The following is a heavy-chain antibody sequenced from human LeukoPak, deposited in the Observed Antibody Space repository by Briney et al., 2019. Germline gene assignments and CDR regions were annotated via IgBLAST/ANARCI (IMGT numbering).Heavy chain of an antibody. D-gene: IGHD3-22*01. CDR3: ARRPRDTSGYYLGAFHD. J-gene: IGHJ3*01. CDR2: IGGGGGST. CDR1: GFTFNTYA. V-gene: IGHV3-23*01. Sequence: PGGSLRLSCAASGFTFNTYAMSWVRQAPGKGLEWVSGIGGGGGSTYYSDSVKGRFTVSRDNSQNTLFLHMSSLRAEDTAVYFCARRPRDTSGYYLGAFHDWGQGTTVTVSS.